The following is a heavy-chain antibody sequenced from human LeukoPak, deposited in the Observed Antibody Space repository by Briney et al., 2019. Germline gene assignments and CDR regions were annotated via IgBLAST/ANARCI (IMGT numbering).Heavy chain of an antibody. V-gene: IGHV4-59*01. CDR3: ARVFDDYYDSSADPPLWFDP. J-gene: IGHJ5*02. D-gene: IGHD3-22*01. CDR1: GGSISSYF. Sequence: SSETLSLTCTVSGGSISSYFWSWIRQPPGMGLEWIGYVYYSGSPNYNPSLKSRVTISVDTSKNQFSLRLRYVTAADTAVYYCARVFDDYYDSSADPPLWFDPWGQGTLVTVSS. CDR2: VYYSGSP.